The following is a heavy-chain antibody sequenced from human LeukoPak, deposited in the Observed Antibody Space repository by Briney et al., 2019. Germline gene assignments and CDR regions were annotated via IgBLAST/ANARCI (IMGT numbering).Heavy chain of an antibody. D-gene: IGHD2-21*02. CDR3: ARGRWEETYCGGDCYSDFDY. CDR1: GGTFSSYA. Sequence: ASVKVSCEASGGTFSSYAISWVRQAPGQGLEWMGRIIPILGIANYAQKFQGRVTITADKSTSTAYMELSSLRSEDTAVYYCARGRWEETYCGGDCYSDFDYWGQGTLVTVSS. CDR2: IIPILGIA. V-gene: IGHV1-69*04. J-gene: IGHJ4*02.